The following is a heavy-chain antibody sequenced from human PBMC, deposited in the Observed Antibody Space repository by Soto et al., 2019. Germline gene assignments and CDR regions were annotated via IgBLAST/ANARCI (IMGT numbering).Heavy chain of an antibody. CDR3: ARPGGAHQQNYFDP. V-gene: IGHV5-51*01. J-gene: IGHJ5*02. D-gene: IGHD1-7*01. Sequence: PGKALKTSGKGSGYSFTSSWTAWVRQMPGKGLEWMGSIYPGDSDTKYSPSFQGQVTISVDKSISTAYLQWSSLKASDTGMYYCARPGGAHQQNYFDPWGQGTLVTVSS. CDR1: GYSFTSSW. CDR2: IYPGDSDT.